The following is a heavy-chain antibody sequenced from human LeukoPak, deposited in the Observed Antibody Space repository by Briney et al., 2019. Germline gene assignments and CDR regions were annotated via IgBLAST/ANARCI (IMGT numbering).Heavy chain of an antibody. CDR1: GFTFSSHA. CDR3: AKAIPGIAAAGEAFDI. D-gene: IGHD6-13*01. Sequence: GGSLRLSCAASGFTFSSHAMSWVRQAPGKGLEWASAISGSGDSAYYADSVKGRFTISRDNSKNTLYLQMISLRAEDTALYYCAKAIPGIAAAGEAFDIWGQGTMVTVSS. CDR2: ISGSGDSA. J-gene: IGHJ3*02. V-gene: IGHV3-23*01.